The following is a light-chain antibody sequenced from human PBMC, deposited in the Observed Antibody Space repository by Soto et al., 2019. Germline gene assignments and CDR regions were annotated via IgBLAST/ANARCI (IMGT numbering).Light chain of an antibody. V-gene: IGLV2-23*01. J-gene: IGLJ1*01. CDR3: CSYAGSGTDV. Sequence: QSVLTQPASVSGSPGQSITISCTGTSSDVGNYNLVSWYQQHPGKAPKLMIYEDSKRPSGVSNRFSGSKSGSTASLTISGLQDEDEADYYCCSYAGSGTDVFGTGTKLTVL. CDR1: SSDVGNYNL. CDR2: EDS.